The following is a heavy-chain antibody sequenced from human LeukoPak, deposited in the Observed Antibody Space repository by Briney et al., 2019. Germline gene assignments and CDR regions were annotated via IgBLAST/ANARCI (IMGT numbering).Heavy chain of an antibody. J-gene: IGHJ4*02. V-gene: IGHV3-48*04. CDR1: GFTLSSXX. Sequence: ASGFTLSSXXXXXVRXXXGXXXXXXSYISSSSSTIYYADSVKARFTISRDNAKNSLYLQMNSLRAEDTAVYYCARYGDYGSYDYWGQGTLVTVSS. CDR2: ISSSSSTI. CDR3: ARYGDYGSYDY. D-gene: IGHD4-17*01.